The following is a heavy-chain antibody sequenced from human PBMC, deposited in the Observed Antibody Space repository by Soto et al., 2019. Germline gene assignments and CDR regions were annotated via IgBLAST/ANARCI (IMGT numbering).Heavy chain of an antibody. Sequence: GGSRSLSWVGSGVTSSRGSMILFRQAPGKGKEWVANIKEDGSDIYYADSVKGRFTISRDNAKKSLYLQMNSLRDEDTPLYYCAGLYYYVWGSGLMDFRSQRTTVTVSS. J-gene: IGHJ6*02. CDR2: IKEDGSDI. V-gene: IGHV3-7*02. CDR1: GVTSSRGS. CDR3: AGLYYYVWGSGLMDF. D-gene: IGHD3-16*01.